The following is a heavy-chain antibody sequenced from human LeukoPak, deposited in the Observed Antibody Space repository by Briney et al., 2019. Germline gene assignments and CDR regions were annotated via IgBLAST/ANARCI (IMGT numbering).Heavy chain of an antibody. CDR2: MNPNSGNT. CDR3: ARSGDSSGYFDY. J-gene: IGHJ4*02. V-gene: IGHV1-8*01. Sequence: ASVKVSCKASGYTFTSYDINWVRQATGQGLEWMGWMNPNSGNTGYAQEFQGRVTMTRNTSISTAYMELSSLRSEDTAVYYCARSGDSSGYFDYWGQGTLVTVSS. CDR1: GYTFTSYD. D-gene: IGHD3-22*01.